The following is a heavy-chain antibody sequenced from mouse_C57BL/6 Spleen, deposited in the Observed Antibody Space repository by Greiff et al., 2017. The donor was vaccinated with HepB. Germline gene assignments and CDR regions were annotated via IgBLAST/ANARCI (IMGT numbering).Heavy chain of an antibody. V-gene: IGHV1-82*01. Sequence: QVQLQQSGPELVKPGASVKISCKASGYAFSSSWMNWVKQRPGKGLEWIGRIYPGDGDTNYNGKFKGKATLTADKSSSTAYMQLSSLTSEDSAVYFCAGYDYDGLAYWGQGTLVTVSA. D-gene: IGHD2-4*01. CDR1: GYAFSSSW. CDR3: AGYDYDGLAY. J-gene: IGHJ3*01. CDR2: IYPGDGDT.